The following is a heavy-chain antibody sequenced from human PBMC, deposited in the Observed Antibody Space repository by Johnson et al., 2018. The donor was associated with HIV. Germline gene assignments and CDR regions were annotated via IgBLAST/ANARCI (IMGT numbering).Heavy chain of an antibody. V-gene: IGHV3-9*01. J-gene: IGHJ3*02. CDR2: ISWNSGSI. Sequence: QLVESGGGLVQPGRSLRLSCAVSGFTFDDYAMHWVRQAPGKGLEWVSGISWNSGSIGYADSVKGRFTISRDNAKNSLYLQMNSLRAEDTALYYCANQGEDAFDIWGQGTMVTVSS. CDR3: ANQGEDAFDI. CDR1: GFTFDDYA.